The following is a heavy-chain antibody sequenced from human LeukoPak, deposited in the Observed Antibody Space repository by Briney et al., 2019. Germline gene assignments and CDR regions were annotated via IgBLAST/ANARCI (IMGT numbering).Heavy chain of an antibody. Sequence: ASVKVSCKASGYTLTSYDINWVRQATGQGLEWMGWMNPNSGNTGYAQKFQGRVTMTRNTSISTAYMELSSLRSEDTAVYYCARAGIATHYAFDIWGQGTMVTVSS. CDR2: MNPNSGNT. CDR1: GYTLTSYD. V-gene: IGHV1-8*01. CDR3: ARAGIATHYAFDI. J-gene: IGHJ3*02. D-gene: IGHD6-13*01.